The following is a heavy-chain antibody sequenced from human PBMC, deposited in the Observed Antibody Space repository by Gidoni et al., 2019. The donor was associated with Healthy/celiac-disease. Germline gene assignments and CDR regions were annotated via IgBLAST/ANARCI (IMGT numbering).Heavy chain of an antibody. CDR3: AKSDRYCSSTSCYSSSEKTYYYYYMDV. Sequence: EVQLLESGGGLVQPGGSLRLSCAASGFTFSSYAMSWVRQAPGKGLEWVSAISGSGGSTYYADSVKGRFTISRDNSKNTLYLQMNSLRAEDTAVYYCAKSDRYCSSTSCYSSSEKTYYYYYMDVWGKGTTVTVSS. D-gene: IGHD2-2*02. CDR2: ISGSGGST. J-gene: IGHJ6*03. V-gene: IGHV3-23*01. CDR1: GFTFSSYA.